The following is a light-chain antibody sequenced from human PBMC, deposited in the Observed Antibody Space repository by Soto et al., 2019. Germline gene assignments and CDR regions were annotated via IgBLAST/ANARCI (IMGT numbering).Light chain of an antibody. CDR1: SSKIGAGYD. Sequence: QSVLTQPPSVSGAPGQRVTISCTGSSSKIGAGYDVHWYQQLPGTAPKLLIYGNSNRPSGVPDRFSGSKSGTSASLAITGLQAEDEADFYCQSHDSSLSAYVFGTGTKVTVL. J-gene: IGLJ1*01. CDR3: QSHDSSLSAYV. V-gene: IGLV1-40*01. CDR2: GNS.